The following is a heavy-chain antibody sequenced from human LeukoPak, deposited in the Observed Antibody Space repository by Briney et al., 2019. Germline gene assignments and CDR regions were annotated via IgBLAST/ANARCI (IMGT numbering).Heavy chain of an antibody. CDR3: ARLSVSLNAFDM. CDR1: GYSITSAYY. V-gene: IGHV4-38-2*02. Sequence: SETLSLTCTVSGYSITSAYYWGWIRQPPGKGLEWIGNIYNRGSTYSNVPLHSRVTISLDTSNNQFSLKLNSVTAADTAVYYCARLSVSLNAFDMWSQGTMVTVSS. CDR2: IYNRGST. J-gene: IGHJ3*02.